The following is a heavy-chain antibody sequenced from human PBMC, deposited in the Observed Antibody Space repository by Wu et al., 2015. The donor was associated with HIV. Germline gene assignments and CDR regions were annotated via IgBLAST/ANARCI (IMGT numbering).Heavy chain of an antibody. D-gene: IGHD3-22*01. CDR2: INPSSGVA. CDR3: ARERVDYDSAGYRAHRGYYFDY. V-gene: IGHV1-46*01. Sequence: QVELVQSGAEVKKPGASVKLSCKAREYSFTIYYLHWVRQAPGQGLEWMGVINPSSGVARSAQKFQGRLTIARDTSKNTIYMQLSGLKSDDTAKYFCARERVDYDSAGYRAHRGYYFDYWGQGTLVIVSS. J-gene: IGHJ4*02. CDR1: EYSFTIYY.